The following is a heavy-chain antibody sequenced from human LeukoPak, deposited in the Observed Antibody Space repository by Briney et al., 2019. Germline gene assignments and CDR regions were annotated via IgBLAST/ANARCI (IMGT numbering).Heavy chain of an antibody. J-gene: IGHJ4*02. CDR2: INPSGGST. CDR1: GYTFTSYY. V-gene: IGHV1-46*01. Sequence: GASVKVSCKASGYTFTSYYMHWVRQAPGQGLEWMGIINPSGGSTSYAQKFQGRVTMTRDTSTSTVYMELSSLRSEDTAVYYCARGFYDFWSGYPEILDYWGQGTLVTVSS. D-gene: IGHD3-3*01. CDR3: ARGFYDFWSGYPEILDY.